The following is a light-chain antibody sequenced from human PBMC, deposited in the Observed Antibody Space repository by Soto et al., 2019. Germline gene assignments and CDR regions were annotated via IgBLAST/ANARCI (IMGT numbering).Light chain of an antibody. V-gene: IGKV3-20*01. CDR1: QSVSDSY. Sequence: EIVLTQSPGTLYWSAGERATLSCRASQSVSDSYLAWYQQKPGQAPRLLIYASSRATSIPDRFSGSGSGTDFTLTISRLEPEDFAVYYCQHYGTSALFGPGTRVDIK. CDR3: QHYGTSAL. CDR2: AS. J-gene: IGKJ3*01.